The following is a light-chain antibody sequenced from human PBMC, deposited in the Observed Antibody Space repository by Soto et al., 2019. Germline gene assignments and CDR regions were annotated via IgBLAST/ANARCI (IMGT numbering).Light chain of an antibody. V-gene: IGLV1-40*01. J-gene: IGLJ1*01. CDR3: QSYDSSLSEV. Sequence: QSVLTQPPSVSGAPGQRVTISCTGSSSNIGAGFDVHWYQQLPGTAPKLLIYGNSSRPSGVPDRFSGSKSGTSASLAITGLQAEDEADYYCQSYDSSLSEVFGTGTKVTVL. CDR2: GNS. CDR1: SSNIGAGFD.